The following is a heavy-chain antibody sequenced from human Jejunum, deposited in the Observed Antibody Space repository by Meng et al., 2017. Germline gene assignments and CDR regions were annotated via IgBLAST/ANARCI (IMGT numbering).Heavy chain of an antibody. J-gene: IGHJ4*02. CDR1: GYIFSTYW. CDR3: ARQGGRGYFDS. D-gene: IGHD3-16*01. CDR2: IYPSDSDT. V-gene: IGHV5-51*01. Sequence: GESLKISWKRAGYIFSTYWIGWVRQMPGKGQEWMGVIYPSDSDTTYSPSFEGQVTISADKSISTAYLEWSTLKASYTAMYYCARQGGRGYFDSWGQGTLVTVSS.